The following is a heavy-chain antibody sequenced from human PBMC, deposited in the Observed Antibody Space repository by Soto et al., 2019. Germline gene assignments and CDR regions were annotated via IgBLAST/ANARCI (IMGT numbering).Heavy chain of an antibody. D-gene: IGHD6-13*01. CDR1: RGSILSYY. J-gene: IGHJ4*02. CDR3: ARSVFENRPYSSSWYSLGY. CDR2: VYYGGSP. Sequence: SETLSLTCTVSRGSILSYYWSWIRQPPGKGLEWIAYVYYGGSPNYNPSLKGRVTISVDASKNQFSLRLSSVTAADTAVYYCARSVFENRPYSSSWYSLGYWGQGTLVTVSS. V-gene: IGHV4-59*01.